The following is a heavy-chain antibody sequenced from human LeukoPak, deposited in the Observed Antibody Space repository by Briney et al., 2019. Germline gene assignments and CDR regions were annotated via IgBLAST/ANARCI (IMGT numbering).Heavy chain of an antibody. J-gene: IGHJ4*02. CDR3: ARSRRRELLGTYFDY. V-gene: IGHV3-23*01. CDR1: GFTFSSYA. D-gene: IGHD1-26*01. Sequence: GGSLRLSCASSGFTFSSYAMSWVRQAPGKGLEWVSTIGGTGVRTYYADSVKGRFTISRDNSKNTLYLQMNSLRAEDTAVYYCARSRRRELLGTYFDYWGQGTLVTVSS. CDR2: IGGTGVRT.